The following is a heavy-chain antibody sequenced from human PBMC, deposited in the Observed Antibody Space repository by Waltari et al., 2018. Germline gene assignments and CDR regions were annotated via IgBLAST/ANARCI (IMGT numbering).Heavy chain of an antibody. CDR1: GDSINSDIYY. CDR3: AKHGITTTNWSKTSHSWFGP. J-gene: IGHJ5*02. D-gene: IGHD1-1*01. CDR2: VDYNGDT. V-gene: IGHV4-39*02. Sequence: QLQLLESGPGLVKPSETLSITCAVSGDSINSDIYYWAWFRQPPGKGLEWIGSVDYNGDTYYNPSLKSRVTISADASRNRFSLGLSSVTAADTGFYYCAKHGITTTNWSKTSHSWFGPWGQGILVTVSS.